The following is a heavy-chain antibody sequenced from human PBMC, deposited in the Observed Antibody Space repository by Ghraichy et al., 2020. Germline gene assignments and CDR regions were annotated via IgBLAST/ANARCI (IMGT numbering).Heavy chain of an antibody. CDR3: AREGVGAY. J-gene: IGHJ4*02. CDR2: IYSGGST. Sequence: GESLNISCAASGFTVSSNYMSWVRQAPGKGLEWVSVIYSGGSTYYADSVKGRFTISRDNSKNTLYLQMNSLRAEDTAVYYCAREGVGAYWGQGTLVTVSS. D-gene: IGHD3-16*01. V-gene: IGHV3-53*01. CDR1: GFTVSSNY.